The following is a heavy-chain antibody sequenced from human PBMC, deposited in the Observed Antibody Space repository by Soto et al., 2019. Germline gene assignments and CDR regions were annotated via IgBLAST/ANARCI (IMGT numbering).Heavy chain of an antibody. Sequence: EVQLLESGGGLAQPGGSLRLSCAASGFSFSPYAMTWVRQAPGKGLEWVSVISGSGSSTYYVDSVKGRFTISRDNSKITLYLQMYNLRGADTAMYYCAKAVSGWSRVYFDSWGQGTLITVSA. D-gene: IGHD6-19*01. CDR2: ISGSGSST. V-gene: IGHV3-23*01. CDR1: GFSFSPYA. J-gene: IGHJ4*02. CDR3: AKAVSGWSRVYFDS.